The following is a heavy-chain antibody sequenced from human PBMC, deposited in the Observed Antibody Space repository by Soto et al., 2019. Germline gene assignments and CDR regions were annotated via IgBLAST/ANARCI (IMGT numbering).Heavy chain of an antibody. D-gene: IGHD6-13*01. J-gene: IGHJ6*02. Sequence: QVQLVQSGAEVKKPGSSVKVSCKASGGTFSSYAISWVRQAPGQGLEWMGGIIPIFGTADYAQKFQGRVTMTAAEATSTAYMERRRLRAEAAAVYYCASLIAAAGPPHSPRDYYGMDVWGQGTTVTVSS. CDR1: GGTFSSYA. CDR2: IIPIFGTA. CDR3: ASLIAAAGPPHSPRDYYGMDV. V-gene: IGHV1-69*12.